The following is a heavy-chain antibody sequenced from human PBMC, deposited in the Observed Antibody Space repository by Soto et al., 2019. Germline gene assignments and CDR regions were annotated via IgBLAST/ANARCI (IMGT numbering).Heavy chain of an antibody. Sequence: SETLSLTCTVSGCSISSSSYYWGWLRQPPGKGLEWIGSIYYSGSTNYNPSLKSRVTISVDTPKNQFSLKLSSVTAADTAVYYCARGRGSYSSGWSPLHYYYYYMDVWGKGTTVTVSS. CDR2: IYYSGST. CDR1: GCSISSSSYY. J-gene: IGHJ6*03. CDR3: ARGRGSYSSGWSPLHYYYYYMDV. V-gene: IGHV4-39*07. D-gene: IGHD6-19*01.